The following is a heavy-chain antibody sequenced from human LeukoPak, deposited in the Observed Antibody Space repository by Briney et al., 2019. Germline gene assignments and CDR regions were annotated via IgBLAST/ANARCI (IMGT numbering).Heavy chain of an antibody. CDR2: IIPIFGTA. CDR1: GGTFSSYT. J-gene: IGHJ4*02. Sequence: ASVKVSCKASGGTFSSYTISWVRQAPGQGLEWMGGIIPIFGTANYAQKFQGRVTITTDESTSTAYMGLSSLRSEDTAVYYCARSPAWLQLYYFDYWGQGTLVTVSS. V-gene: IGHV1-69*05. D-gene: IGHD5-24*01. CDR3: ARSPAWLQLYYFDY.